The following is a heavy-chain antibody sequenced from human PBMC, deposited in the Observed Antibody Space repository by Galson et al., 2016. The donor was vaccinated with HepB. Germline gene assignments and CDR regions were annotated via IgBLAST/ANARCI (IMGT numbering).Heavy chain of an antibody. CDR2: ISGSGGST. CDR1: GFTFSSYA. D-gene: IGHD6-13*01. Sequence: SLRLSCAASGFTFSSYAMSWVRQAPGKGLEWVSAISGSGGSTYYADSVKGRFTISRDNSKNTLYLQMNSLRAEDTAVYYCAKGGTSSSYGFDYWGQGTTVAVFS. CDR3: AKGGTSSSYGFDY. J-gene: IGHJ4*03. V-gene: IGHV3-23*01.